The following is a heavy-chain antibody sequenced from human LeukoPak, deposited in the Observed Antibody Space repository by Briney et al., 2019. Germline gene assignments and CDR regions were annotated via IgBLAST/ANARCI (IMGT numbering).Heavy chain of an antibody. Sequence: SETLSLTCTVSGYSTSSGNYWGWIRQPPGKGLEWIGSIYYSGSTYYNPSLKSRVTISVDTSKNQFSLKLSSVTAADTAVYYCARESPTYYYDSSGYYFHYYYYMDVWGKGTTVTVSS. CDR2: IYYSGST. CDR3: ARESPTYYYDSSGYYFHYYYYMDV. V-gene: IGHV4-38-2*02. J-gene: IGHJ6*03. D-gene: IGHD3-22*01. CDR1: GYSTSSGNY.